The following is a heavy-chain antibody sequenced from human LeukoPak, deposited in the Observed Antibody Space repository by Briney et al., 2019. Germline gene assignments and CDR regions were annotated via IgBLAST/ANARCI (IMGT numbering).Heavy chain of an antibody. CDR2: ISGGGAST. Sequence: GGSLRLSCAASGFTFSTYAMSWVRQAPGKGLELVSAISGGGASTYYADSVKGRFTISRDNSKNTLYLQMNSLRAEDTAVYNCAKVKRCSGGSCYPLGRLDYWGQGTLVTVSS. V-gene: IGHV3-23*01. J-gene: IGHJ4*02. CDR3: AKVKRCSGGSCYPLGRLDY. D-gene: IGHD2-15*01. CDR1: GFTFSTYA.